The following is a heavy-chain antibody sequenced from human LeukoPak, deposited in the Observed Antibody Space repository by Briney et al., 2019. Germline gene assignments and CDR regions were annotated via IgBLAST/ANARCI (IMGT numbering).Heavy chain of an antibody. J-gene: IGHJ4*02. CDR1: GGSFSGYY. V-gene: IGHV4-34*01. Sequence: SETLSLTCAVYGGSFSGYYWSWIRQPPGKGLEWIGEINHSGSTNYNPSLKSRVTISVDTSKNQFSLKLSSVTAADTAVYYCASPTRYYYGSGSYFRYWGQGTLVTVSS. D-gene: IGHD3-10*01. CDR2: INHSGST. CDR3: ASPTRYYYGSGSYFRY.